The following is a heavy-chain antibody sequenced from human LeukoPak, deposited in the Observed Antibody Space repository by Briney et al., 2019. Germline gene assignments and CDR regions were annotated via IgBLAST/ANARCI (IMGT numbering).Heavy chain of an antibody. CDR3: AKEYEGYSSSWYEY. D-gene: IGHD6-13*01. CDR1: GFTFSSYA. CDR2: ISGSGGST. V-gene: IGHV3-23*01. Sequence: GGSLRLSCAASGFTFSSYAMSWVRQAPGKGLEWVSAISGSGGSTYYADSVKGRFTISRDNSKNTLYLQMNSLRAEDTTVYYCAKEYEGYSSSWYEYWDQGTLVTVSS. J-gene: IGHJ4*02.